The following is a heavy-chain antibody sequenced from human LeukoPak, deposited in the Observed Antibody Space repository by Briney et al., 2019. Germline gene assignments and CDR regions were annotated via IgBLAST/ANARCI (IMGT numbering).Heavy chain of an antibody. CDR1: GYTFTGYY. V-gene: IGHV1-2*06. D-gene: IGHD3-3*01. CDR2: INPNSGGT. Sequence: ASVKVSCKASGYTFTGYYMHWVRQAPGQGLEWMGRINPNSGGTNYAQKFQGRVTMTRDTSISTAYMELGRLRSDDTAVYYCARDHDFWSGYHDYWGQGTLVTVSS. J-gene: IGHJ4*02. CDR3: ARDHDFWSGYHDY.